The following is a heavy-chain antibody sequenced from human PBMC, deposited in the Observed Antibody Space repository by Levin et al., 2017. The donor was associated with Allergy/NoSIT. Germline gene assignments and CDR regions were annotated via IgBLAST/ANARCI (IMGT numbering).Heavy chain of an antibody. CDR1: GYTFTSHS. CDR2: INTHTGIP. V-gene: IGHV7-4-1*02. CDR3: ARETLVAAAVNSHYYVGFDV. Sequence: PEASVKVSCKTSGYTFTSHSINWVRQAPGQGLEWIGWINTHTGIPTNAQGVTGRFVFFLDTSASTAYLQINDLKPEDTAVYFCARETLVAAAVNSHYYVGFDVWGQGTTVTVSS. J-gene: IGHJ6*02. D-gene: IGHD6-13*01.